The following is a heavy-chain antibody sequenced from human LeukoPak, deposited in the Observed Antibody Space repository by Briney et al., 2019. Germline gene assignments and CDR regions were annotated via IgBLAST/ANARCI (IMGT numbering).Heavy chain of an antibody. Sequence: SETLSLTCAVYGGSFSGNYWSWIRQPPGKGLEWIGEINHSGSTNYNPSLKSRVTLSVDTSKNQFSLKLSSVTAADTAVYYCARGLRWLRFGTYYYYYGMDVWGQGTTVTVSS. CDR3: ARGLRWLRFGTYYYYYGMDV. CDR1: GGSFSGNY. D-gene: IGHD5-12*01. V-gene: IGHV4-34*01. CDR2: INHSGST. J-gene: IGHJ6*02.